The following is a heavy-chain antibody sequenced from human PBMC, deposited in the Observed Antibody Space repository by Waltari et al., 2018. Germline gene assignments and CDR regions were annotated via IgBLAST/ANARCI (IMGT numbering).Heavy chain of an antibody. CDR3: ARDRYSSKTEWVY. J-gene: IGHJ4*02. CDR1: GFTFSSYE. V-gene: IGHV3-48*03. D-gene: IGHD6-19*01. CDR2: ISSSGSTI. Sequence: EVQLVESGGGLVQPGGSLRLSCAASGFTFSSYEMNWVRPAPGKGLEWVSYISSSGSTIYYADSVKGRFTISRDNAKNSLYLQMNSLRAEDTAVYYCARDRYSSKTEWVYWGQGTLVTVSS.